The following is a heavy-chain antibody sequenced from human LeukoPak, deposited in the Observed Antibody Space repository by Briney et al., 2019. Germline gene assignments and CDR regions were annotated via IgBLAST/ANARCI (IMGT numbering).Heavy chain of an antibody. CDR2: IYYSGST. CDR3: ARWSAADVPLDY. D-gene: IGHD6-13*01. CDR1: GGSISSYY. J-gene: IGHJ4*02. Sequence: SETLSLTCTVSGGSISSYYWSWIRQPPGKGLEWIGYIYYSGSTNYNPSLKSRVTISVDTSKNQFSLKLSSVTAADTAVYYCARWSAADVPLDYWGQGTLVTVSS. V-gene: IGHV4-59*08.